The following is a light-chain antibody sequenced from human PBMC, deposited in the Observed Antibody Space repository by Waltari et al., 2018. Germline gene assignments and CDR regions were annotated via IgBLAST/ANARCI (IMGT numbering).Light chain of an antibody. CDR1: QEITRW. CDR2: GVS. J-gene: IGKJ5*01. CDR3: QQAQSLPIT. V-gene: IGKV1-12*01. Sequence: DIEMTQSPSSVSASVGDSVTITCRASQEITRWLAWYQQRPGKAPKLLIDGVSTLQRGVPSRFSGSHSGTNFTLTISTLQPDDFATYYCQQAQSLPITFGQGTRLEIK.